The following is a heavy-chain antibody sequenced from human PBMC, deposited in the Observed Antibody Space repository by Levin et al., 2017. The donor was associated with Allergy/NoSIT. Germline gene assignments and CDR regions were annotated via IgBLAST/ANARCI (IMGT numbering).Heavy chain of an antibody. V-gene: IGHV1-2*02. J-gene: IGHJ4*02. D-gene: IGHD5-12*01. Sequence: GESLKISCKASGYTFTDYYIHWVRQAPGQGLEWMGWINPNSGGTRFAQKFQDRVTMTRDTSITTVYMELSRLESDDTAVYYCAKSRLRYYFDYWGQGTLVTVSS. CDR1: GYTFTDYY. CDR2: INPNSGGT. CDR3: AKSRLRYYFDY.